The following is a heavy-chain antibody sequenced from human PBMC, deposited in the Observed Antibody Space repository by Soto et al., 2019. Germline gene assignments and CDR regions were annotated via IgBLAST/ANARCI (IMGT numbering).Heavy chain of an antibody. CDR1: GGSISSYY. J-gene: IGHJ4*02. CDR3: ARLTVTYYFDY. D-gene: IGHD4-17*01. CDR2: IYYSGST. V-gene: IGHV4-59*08. Sequence: SETLSLTCTVSGGSISSYYWSWIRQPPGKGLERIGYIYYSGSTNYNPSLKSRVTISVDTSKNQFSLKLSSVTAADTAVYYCARLTVTYYFDYWGQGTLVTVSS.